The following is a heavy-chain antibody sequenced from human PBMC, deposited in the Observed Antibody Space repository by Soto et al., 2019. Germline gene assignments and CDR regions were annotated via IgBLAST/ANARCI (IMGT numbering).Heavy chain of an antibody. V-gene: IGHV1-18*04. CDR2: ISAYNGNT. D-gene: IGHD3-9*01. CDR1: GYTFTSYG. Sequence: GASVKVSCKASGYTFTSYGISWVRQAPGQGLEWMGWISAYNGNTNYAQKLQGRVTMTTDTSTSTAYMELRSLRSDDTAVYYRARDGYYDILTGSRAYYYGMDVWGQGTTVTVSS. CDR3: ARDGYYDILTGSRAYYYGMDV. J-gene: IGHJ6*02.